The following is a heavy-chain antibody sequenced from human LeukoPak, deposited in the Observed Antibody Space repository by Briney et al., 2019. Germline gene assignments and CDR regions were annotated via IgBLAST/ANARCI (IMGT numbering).Heavy chain of an antibody. CDR1: GFTFSSYG. CDR2: ISGSGGST. D-gene: IGHD6-19*01. CDR3: VKSDDLVAGTRTYYFDY. Sequence: PGGSLRLSCAASGFTFSSYGMHWVRQAPGKGLEWVSAISGSGGSTYYADSVKGRFTISRDNSKNTLYLQMNSLRAEDTAVYYCVKSDDLVAGTRTYYFDYWGQGTLVTVSS. V-gene: IGHV3-23*01. J-gene: IGHJ4*02.